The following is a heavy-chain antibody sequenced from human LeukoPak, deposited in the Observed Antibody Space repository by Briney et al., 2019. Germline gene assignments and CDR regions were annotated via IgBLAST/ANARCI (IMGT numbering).Heavy chain of an antibody. D-gene: IGHD5-24*01. CDR2: IYYSGST. CDR1: GASISSGGYY. Sequence: SETLSLTCTVSGASISSGGYYWSWIRQPAGKGLEWIGYIYYSGSTNYNPSLKSRVTISVDTSKNQFALRVNSVTAADTAVYYCARVLAEMAAVWRDDVFDIWGQGTMVTVSS. CDR3: ARVLAEMAAVWRDDVFDI. V-gene: IGHV4-61*10. J-gene: IGHJ3*02.